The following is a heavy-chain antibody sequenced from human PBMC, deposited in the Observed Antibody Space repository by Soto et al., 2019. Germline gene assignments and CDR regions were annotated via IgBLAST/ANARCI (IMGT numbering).Heavy chain of an antibody. CDR3: AREFSNSPEAFDS. CDR2: VYYTGGT. J-gene: IGHJ4*02. CDR1: GGSVNSYIYY. D-gene: IGHD6-6*01. Sequence: QVHLQESGPGQVEPSEALSLICAVSGGSVNSYIYYWSWIRQPPGRGLEWIGYVYYTGGTNYNPSLKSRVSISADTSKNQFSLKLTSVTAADTAVYYCAREFSNSPEAFDSWGQGRLVTVSS. V-gene: IGHV4-61*01.